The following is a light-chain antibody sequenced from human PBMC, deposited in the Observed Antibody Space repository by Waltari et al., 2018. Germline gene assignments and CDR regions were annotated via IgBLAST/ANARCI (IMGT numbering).Light chain of an antibody. CDR2: STN. V-gene: IGLV8-61*01. J-gene: IGLJ3*02. CDR1: SGSVYSSSY. CDR3: VLYMGGGIL. Sequence: QTVVTQEPSFSVSPGGTVTLTCGLTSGSVYSSSYTSWYQQTPGQAPRPLIYSTNTRSSGVPDRFSGSILGNKAALTITGTQADDESDYYCVLYMGGGILFGGGTKLTVL.